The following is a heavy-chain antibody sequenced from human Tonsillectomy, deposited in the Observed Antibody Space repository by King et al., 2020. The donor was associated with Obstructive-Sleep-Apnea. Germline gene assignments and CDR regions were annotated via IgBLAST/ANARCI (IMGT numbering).Heavy chain of an antibody. CDR3: ARGISVHVEEAGLFDY. CDR1: GFTFSSYA. V-gene: IGHV3-30*04. Sequence: VQLVESGGGVVQPGRSLRLSCAASGFTFSSYAMHWVRQAPGKGLEWVAVISYDGSNKYYADSVKGRFTISRDNSKNTLYLQMNSLRAEDTAVYYCARGISVHVEEAGLFDYWGQGTLVTVSS. CDR2: ISYDGSNK. J-gene: IGHJ4*02. D-gene: IGHD6-19*01.